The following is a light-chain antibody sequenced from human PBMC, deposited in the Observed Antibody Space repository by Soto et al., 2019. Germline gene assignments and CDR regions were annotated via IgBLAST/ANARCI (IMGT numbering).Light chain of an antibody. V-gene: IGKV3-20*01. CDR2: GVS. CDR1: QSVTSRY. CDR3: QQYSTLPHT. Sequence: ENVLTQSPGTLSLSPGERATLSCRATQSVTSRYFAWYQQKPGQAPRLLIYGVSSRATDIPDRFRGSGSGTDFTLTISRLEPEDFVVYYCQQYSTLPHTFGQGTKLEVK. J-gene: IGKJ2*01.